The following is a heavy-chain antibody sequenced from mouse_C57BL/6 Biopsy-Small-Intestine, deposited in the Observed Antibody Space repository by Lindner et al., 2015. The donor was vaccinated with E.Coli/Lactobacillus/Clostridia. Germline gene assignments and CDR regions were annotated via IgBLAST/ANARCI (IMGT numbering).Heavy chain of an antibody. CDR2: IYPRSGYT. Sequence: VQLQESGAELARPGASVKLSCKTSDYTFTSYGISWVKQRTGQGLEWIGEIYPRSGYTYYNEKFKDKATLTADKSSSTAYMQLGSLTSEDSAVYFCARREGYLYWGQGTLVTVSA. J-gene: IGHJ3*01. CDR3: ARREGYLY. CDR1: DYTFTSYG. V-gene: IGHV1-81*01. D-gene: IGHD2-3*01.